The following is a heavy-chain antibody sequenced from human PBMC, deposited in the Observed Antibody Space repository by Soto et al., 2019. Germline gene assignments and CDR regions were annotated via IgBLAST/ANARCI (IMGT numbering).Heavy chain of an antibody. CDR3: ARAEGRLPGDAFDI. Sequence: EEEEGLASVKVSCKASGYTFTGYYMHWVRQAPGQGLEWMGWINPNSGGTNYAQKFQGRVTMTRDTSISTAYMELSRLRSDDTAVYYCARAEGRLPGDAFDIWGQGTMVTVSS. CDR2: INPNSGGT. J-gene: IGHJ3*02. D-gene: IGHD3-10*01. CDR1: GYTFTGYY. V-gene: IGHV1-2*02.